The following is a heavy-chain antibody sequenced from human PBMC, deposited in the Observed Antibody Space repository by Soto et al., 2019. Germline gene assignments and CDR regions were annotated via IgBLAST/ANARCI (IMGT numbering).Heavy chain of an antibody. J-gene: IGHJ6*02. Sequence: GASMKVSCKASGGTFSSYAISWVRQAPGQGLEWMGGIIPIFGTANYAQKFQGRVTITADESTSTAYMELSSLRSEDTAVYYCARELSTVSYGMDVWGQGTTVTVSS. CDR3: ARELSTVSYGMDV. V-gene: IGHV1-69*13. CDR2: IIPIFGTA. D-gene: IGHD4-17*01. CDR1: GGTFSSYA.